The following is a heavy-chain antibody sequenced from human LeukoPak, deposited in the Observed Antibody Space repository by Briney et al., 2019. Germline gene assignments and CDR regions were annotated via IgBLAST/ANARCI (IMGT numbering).Heavy chain of an antibody. CDR2: IYYSGST. D-gene: IGHD2-2*02. J-gene: IGHJ5*02. Sequence: SETLSLTCTVSGGSISSSSYYWGWIRQPPGKGLEWIGSIYYSGSTYYNPSLKSRVTISVDTSKNQFSLKLSSVTAADTAVYYCARQVATAIESNWFDPWGQGTLVTVSS. V-gene: IGHV4-39*01. CDR1: GGSISSSSYY. CDR3: ARQVATAIESNWFDP.